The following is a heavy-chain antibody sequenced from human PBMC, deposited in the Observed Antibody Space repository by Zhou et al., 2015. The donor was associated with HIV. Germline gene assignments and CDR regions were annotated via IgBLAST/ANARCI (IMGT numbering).Heavy chain of an antibody. V-gene: IGHV1-8*01. CDR3: ARVGTWYYYDSSGYSPALLDY. D-gene: IGHD3-22*01. J-gene: IGHJ4*02. CDR1: GYTFTSYD. CDR2: MNPXSGNT. Sequence: QVQLVQSGAEVKKPGASVKVSCKASGYTFTSYDINWVRQATGQGLEWMGWMNPXSGNTGYAQKFQGRVTMTRNTSISTAYMELSSLRSEDTAVYYCARVGTWYYYDSSGYSPALLDYVGPGNPGHRLL.